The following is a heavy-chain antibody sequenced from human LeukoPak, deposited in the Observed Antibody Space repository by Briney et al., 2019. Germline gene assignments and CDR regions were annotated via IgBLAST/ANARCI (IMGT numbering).Heavy chain of an antibody. J-gene: IGHJ4*02. V-gene: IGHV4-34*01. Sequence: SETLSLNCAVYGGSFSGYYWSWIRQPPGKGLEWIGEINHSGSTNYNPSLKSRVTISVDTSKNQFSLKLSSVTAADTAVYYCARHPSRLYCSGGSCPYYFDYWGQGTLVTVSS. CDR1: GGSFSGYY. CDR3: ARHPSRLYCSGGSCPYYFDY. D-gene: IGHD2-15*01. CDR2: INHSGST.